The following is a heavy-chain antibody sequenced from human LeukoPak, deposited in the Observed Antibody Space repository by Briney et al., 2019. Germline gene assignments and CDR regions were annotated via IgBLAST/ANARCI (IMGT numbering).Heavy chain of an antibody. V-gene: IGHV4-4*09. Sequence: SETLSLICNVSGDSVSSGYWSWIRQSPGKGLEWIGFIRESGITDYNPSLKSRLLLSVDTSKNQFSLNLRAVTAADTAVYYCAGRGHRYSRDWGQGILVTISS. CDR1: GDSVSSGY. D-gene: IGHD2-15*01. CDR3: AGRGHRYSRD. J-gene: IGHJ1*01. CDR2: IRESGIT.